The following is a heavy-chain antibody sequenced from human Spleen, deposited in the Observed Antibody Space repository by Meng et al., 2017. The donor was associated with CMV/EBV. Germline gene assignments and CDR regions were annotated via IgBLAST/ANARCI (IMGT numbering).Heavy chain of an antibody. D-gene: IGHD4-17*01. Sequence: SLKISCAASGFTFDDYAMHWVRQAPGKGLEWVSGISWNSGSIGYADSVKGRFTISRDNAKNTLYLQMNSLRAEDTAVYYCARDGGDYYYGMDVWGQGTTVTVSS. CDR1: GFTFDDYA. CDR2: ISWNSGSI. J-gene: IGHJ6*02. V-gene: IGHV3-9*01. CDR3: ARDGGDYYYGMDV.